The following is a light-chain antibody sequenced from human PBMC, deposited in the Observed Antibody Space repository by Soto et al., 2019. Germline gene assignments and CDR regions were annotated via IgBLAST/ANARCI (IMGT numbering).Light chain of an antibody. CDR1: QSVSSY. CDR3: QQYGSSPLT. V-gene: IGKV3-20*01. J-gene: IGKJ4*01. CDR2: DAS. Sequence: EIVLTQSPGTLSLSPGERATLSCRASQSVSSYLAWYQQKLGQAPRLLIYDASNRATGIPARFSGSGSGTDFTLTISRLEPEDFAVYYCQQYGSSPLTFGGGTKVDIK.